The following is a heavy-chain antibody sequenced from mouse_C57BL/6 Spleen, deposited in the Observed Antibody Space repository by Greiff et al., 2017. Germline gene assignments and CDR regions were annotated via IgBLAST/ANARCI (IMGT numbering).Heavy chain of an antibody. V-gene: IGHV1-26*01. D-gene: IGHD1-1*01. J-gene: IGHJ3*01. Sequence: EVQLQQSGPELVKPGASVKISCKASGYTFTDYYMNWVKQSHGKSLEWIGDINPNNGGTSYNQKFKGKATLTVDKSSSTAYMELRSLTSEDSAVYYCARDYCGSFAYWGQGTLVTVSA. CDR3: ARDYCGSFAY. CDR2: INPNNGGT. CDR1: GYTFTDYY.